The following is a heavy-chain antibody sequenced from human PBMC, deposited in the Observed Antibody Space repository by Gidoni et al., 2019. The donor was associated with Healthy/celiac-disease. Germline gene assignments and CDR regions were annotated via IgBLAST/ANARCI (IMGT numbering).Heavy chain of an antibody. V-gene: IGHV1-3*01. Sequence: QVQLVQSGAEVKKPGASVKVSCKASVYTFTSYAMHWVRQAPGQRLEWMGWINAGNGNTKYSQKFQGRVTITRDTSASTAYMELSSLRSEDTAVYYCARGRYDFWSGYSFDIWGQGTMVTVSS. D-gene: IGHD3-3*01. CDR2: INAGNGNT. J-gene: IGHJ3*02. CDR1: VYTFTSYA. CDR3: ARGRYDFWSGYSFDI.